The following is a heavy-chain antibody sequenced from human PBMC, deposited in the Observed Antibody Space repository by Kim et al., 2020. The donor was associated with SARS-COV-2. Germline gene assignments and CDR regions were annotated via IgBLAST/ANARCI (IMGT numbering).Heavy chain of an antibody. V-gene: IGHV3-73*01. CDR3: TREDDMWSGYEAWFDP. J-gene: IGHJ5*02. D-gene: IGHD3-3*01. Sequence: ASVKGRFTISRDDSKTTAYLQMNSLKTEDTAVYYCTREDDMWSGYEAWFDPWGQGTLVTVSS.